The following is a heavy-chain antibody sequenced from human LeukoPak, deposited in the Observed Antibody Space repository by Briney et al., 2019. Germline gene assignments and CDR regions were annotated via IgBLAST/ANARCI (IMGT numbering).Heavy chain of an antibody. CDR1: GFTFSSYS. D-gene: IGHD6-19*01. CDR3: ASDNIYSSGWFGY. V-gene: IGHV3-48*01. Sequence: PGGSLRLSCAASGFTFSSYSMNWVRQAPGKGLEWVSYISSSSSTIYYADSVKGRLTISRDNAKNSLYLQMNSLRAEDTAVYYCASDNIYSSGWFGYWGQGPLVTVSS. CDR2: ISSSSSTI. J-gene: IGHJ5*01.